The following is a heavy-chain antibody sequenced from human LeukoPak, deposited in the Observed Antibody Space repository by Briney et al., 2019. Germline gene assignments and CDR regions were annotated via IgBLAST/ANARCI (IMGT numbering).Heavy chain of an antibody. CDR3: ARLNGHYSRGVDY. J-gene: IGHJ4*01. CDR2: ISSSAYTM. V-gene: IGHV3-11*01. D-gene: IGHD2-15*01. CDR1: GFTLSDYH. Sequence: GGSLRLSCEASGFTLSDYHMSWIRQAPGKGLEWVSQISSSAYTMHHANSVKGRFTISRDNAKDSLSLQMNSLRADDTAVYYCARLNGHYSRGVDYWGQGTLVTVSS.